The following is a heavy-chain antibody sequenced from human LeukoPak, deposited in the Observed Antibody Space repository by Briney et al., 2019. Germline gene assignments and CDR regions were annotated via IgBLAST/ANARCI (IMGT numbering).Heavy chain of an antibody. CDR2: INHSGST. CDR1: GGSISSSSYY. CDR3: ARDLFNVVRGKRYYYMDV. J-gene: IGHJ6*03. Sequence: PSETLSLTCTVSGGSISSSSYYWGWIRQPPGKGLEWIGEINHSGSTNYNPSLKSRVTISVDTSKNQFSLKLSSVTAADTAVYYCARDLFNVVRGKRYYYMDVWGKGTTVTISS. V-gene: IGHV4-39*07. D-gene: IGHD3-10*01.